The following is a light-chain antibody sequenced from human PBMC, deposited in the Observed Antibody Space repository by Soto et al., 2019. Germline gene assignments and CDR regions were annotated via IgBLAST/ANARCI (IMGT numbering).Light chain of an antibody. Sequence: EIVLTQSPGTLSLSPGERATLSCRASQSVSSTYLGWYQQKPGQAPRLLISGASNRATCIPDRFSGSGSGTDVTLTISRLAPEDFAVYHCQQFGTIPFTFGPGTKVDV. CDR3: QQFGTIPFT. V-gene: IGKV3-20*01. CDR2: GAS. CDR1: QSVSSTY. J-gene: IGKJ3*01.